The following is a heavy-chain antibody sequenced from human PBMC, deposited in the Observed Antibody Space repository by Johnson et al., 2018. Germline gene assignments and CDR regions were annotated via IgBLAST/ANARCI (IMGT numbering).Heavy chain of an antibody. CDR1: GFIFTSYW. V-gene: IGHV3-7*01. D-gene: IGHD3-10*01. CDR2: ITPDGSEK. J-gene: IGHJ3*01. CDR3: TRGLYEA. Sequence: VQLVQSGGGLVQPGGSXRLSCAASGFIFTSYWRSWVRQAPGKGLAWVANITPDGSEKYDGDSVKGRFAISRDNAKNSLYLKMNKLRDEDTDVYYWTRGLYEAWGQGTIVTVSS.